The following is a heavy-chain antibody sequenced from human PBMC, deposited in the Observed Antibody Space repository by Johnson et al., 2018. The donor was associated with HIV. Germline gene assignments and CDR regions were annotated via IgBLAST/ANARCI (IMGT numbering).Heavy chain of an antibody. Sequence: QVQVVESGGGVAQPGASLRLSCEVSGFDFSKYGMHWVRQAPNKGLDWVAFIWYDGSKATYADSVNGRFTVSRDNSKDTLYLQMSSLRLEDTGVYYCAKVLVGAKALHVWGQGTTVSVSS. CDR2: IWYDGSKA. D-gene: IGHD1-26*01. CDR1: GFDFSKYG. CDR3: AKVLVGAKALHV. J-gene: IGHJ3*01. V-gene: IGHV3-30*02.